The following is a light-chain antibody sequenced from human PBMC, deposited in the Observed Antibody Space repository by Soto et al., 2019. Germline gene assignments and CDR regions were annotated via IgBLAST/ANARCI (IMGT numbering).Light chain of an antibody. CDR2: EVY. CDR1: SSDVGDNKY. J-gene: IGLJ2*01. Sequence: QSVLTQPASVSGSPGQSITISCTGTSSDVGDNKYVSWYQQHPGEAPKLMIYEVYHRPSGVSDRFSGSKSGDTASLTISGLQAEDEADYYCCSYTSSSTLVFGGGTKLTV. V-gene: IGLV2-14*01. CDR3: CSYTSSSTLV.